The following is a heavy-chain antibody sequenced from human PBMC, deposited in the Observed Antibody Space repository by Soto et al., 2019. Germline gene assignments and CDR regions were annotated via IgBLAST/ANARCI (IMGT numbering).Heavy chain of an antibody. CDR2: IIPIFGTA. CDR3: EIRGPVVVPAAIPDWFDP. Sequence: QVQLVQSGAEVKKPGSSVKVSCKASGGTFSSYAISWVRQAPGQGLEWMGGIIPIFGTANYAQKFLVRVTITADESTSTAYMELSSLRSEDTAVYYCEIRGPVVVPAAIPDWFDPWGQGTLVTVSS. D-gene: IGHD2-2*02. V-gene: IGHV1-69*01. J-gene: IGHJ5*02. CDR1: GGTFSSYA.